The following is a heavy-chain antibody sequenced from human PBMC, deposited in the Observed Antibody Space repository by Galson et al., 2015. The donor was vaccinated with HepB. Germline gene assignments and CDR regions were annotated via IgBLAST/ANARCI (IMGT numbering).Heavy chain of an antibody. J-gene: IGHJ4*02. CDR1: GYTFTSYY. CDR2: INPTGGST. D-gene: IGHD3-22*01. CDR3: ARVPPRISGSNGYFDY. Sequence: SVKVSCKVSGYTFTSYYMHWVRQAPGQGLEWMGIINPTGGSTSYAQKFQGRVTMTRDTSTSTVYMEVSSLRSEDTAVYYCARVPPRISGSNGYFDYWGQGTLVTVSS. V-gene: IGHV1-46*01.